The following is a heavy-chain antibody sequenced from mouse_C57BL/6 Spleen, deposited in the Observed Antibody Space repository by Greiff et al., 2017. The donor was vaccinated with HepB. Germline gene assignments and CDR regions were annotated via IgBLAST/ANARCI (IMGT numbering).Heavy chain of an antibody. V-gene: IGHV1-55*01. CDR3: ARTTTVVAPSDY. CDR2: IYPGSGST. Sequence: QVQLQQSGAELVKPGASVKMSCKASGYTFTSYWITWVKQRPGQGLEWIGDIYPGSGSTNYNEKFKSKATLTVDTSSSTAYMQLSSLTSEDSAVYYCARTTTVVAPSDYWGQGTTLTVSS. D-gene: IGHD1-1*01. CDR1: GYTFTSYW. J-gene: IGHJ2*01.